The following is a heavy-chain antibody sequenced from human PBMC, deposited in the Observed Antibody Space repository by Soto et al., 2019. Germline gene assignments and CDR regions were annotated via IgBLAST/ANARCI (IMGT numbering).Heavy chain of an antibody. CDR2: INNDGSGT. D-gene: IGHD6-19*01. V-gene: IGHV3-74*01. CDR1: GFRFSSYW. J-gene: IGHJ4*02. Sequence: GGFLRLSCAASGFRFSSYWRHWVRQAPGKGLVWVSRINNDGSGTDYADSVKSRFTISRDNAKNTLYLQMNSLRAEDTAVYYCASLYSSGANFDYWGQGTLVTVSS. CDR3: ASLYSSGANFDY.